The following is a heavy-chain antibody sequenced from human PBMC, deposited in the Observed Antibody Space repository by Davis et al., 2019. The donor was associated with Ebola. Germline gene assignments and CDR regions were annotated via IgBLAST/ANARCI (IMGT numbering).Heavy chain of an antibody. CDR1: GFTFSSYA. CDR3: AKEAVAGPY. J-gene: IGHJ4*02. Sequence: PRGSLRLSCAASGFTFSSYAISCVRQAHGKGLEWVSAITGIGGDTYYADSVKGRFTISRDTSKNTVYRQMTSMRAEDTALYYGAKEAVAGPYWGQGTLVTVSS. CDR2: ITGIGGDT. D-gene: IGHD6-19*01. V-gene: IGHV3-23*01.